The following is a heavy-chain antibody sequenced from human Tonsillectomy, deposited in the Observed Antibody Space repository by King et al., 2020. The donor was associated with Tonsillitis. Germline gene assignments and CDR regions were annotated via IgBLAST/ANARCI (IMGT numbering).Heavy chain of an antibody. CDR3: ARRTTFDRSSGLDY. D-gene: IGHD3-9*01. V-gene: IGHV5-51*01. Sequence: QLVQSGAEVKKPGESLKISCKGSGYRFTTSWIAWVRQMPGKGLEWMGVIYPADSDTRYSPSFQGQVTFAADRYINTAYLQWSSLKASDTATYYCARRTTFDRSSGLDYWGQGTLVTVSS. J-gene: IGHJ4*02. CDR2: IYPADSDT. CDR1: GYRFTTSW.